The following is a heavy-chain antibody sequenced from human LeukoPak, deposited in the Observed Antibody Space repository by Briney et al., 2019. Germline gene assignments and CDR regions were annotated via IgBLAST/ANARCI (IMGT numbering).Heavy chain of an antibody. CDR3: ARVGYYGSGSILPYYYYGMDV. Sequence: SQTLSLTCTVSGGSISGYYWSWIRQPSGKGLEWIGEINHSGSTNYNPSLKSRVTISVDTSKNQFSLKLSSVTAADTAVYYCARVGYYGSGSILPYYYYGMDVWGQGTTVTVSS. CDR1: GGSISGYY. D-gene: IGHD3-10*01. CDR2: INHSGST. J-gene: IGHJ6*02. V-gene: IGHV4-34*01.